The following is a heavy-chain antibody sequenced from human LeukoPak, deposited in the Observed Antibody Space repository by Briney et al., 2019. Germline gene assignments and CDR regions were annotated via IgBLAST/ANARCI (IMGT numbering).Heavy chain of an antibody. D-gene: IGHD3-10*01. CDR2: INHSGST. Sequence: PSETLSLTCAVYGGSFSGYYWSWIRQPPGKGLEWIGEINHSGSTNYNPSLKSRVTISVDTSKNQFSLKLSSVTAADTAVYYCARGTRYYGSGSYYYNWFDPWGQGTLVTVSS. CDR1: GGSFSGYY. CDR3: ARGTRYYGSGSYYYNWFDP. V-gene: IGHV4-34*01. J-gene: IGHJ5*02.